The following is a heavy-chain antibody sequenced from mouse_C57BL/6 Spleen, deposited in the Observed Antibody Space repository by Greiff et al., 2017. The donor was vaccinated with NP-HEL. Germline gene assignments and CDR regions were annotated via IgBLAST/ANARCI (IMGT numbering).Heavy chain of an antibody. V-gene: IGHV1-52*01. Sequence: VQLQQPGAELVRPGSSVKLSCKASGYTFTSYWMHWVKQRPIRGLEWIGNIDPSDSETHYNQKFKDKATLTVDKSSSTAYMQLSSLTSEDSAVYYCARDGLLLMDYWGQGTSVTVSS. CDR3: ARDGLLLMDY. CDR2: IDPSDSET. CDR1: GYTFTSYW. J-gene: IGHJ4*01. D-gene: IGHD2-3*01.